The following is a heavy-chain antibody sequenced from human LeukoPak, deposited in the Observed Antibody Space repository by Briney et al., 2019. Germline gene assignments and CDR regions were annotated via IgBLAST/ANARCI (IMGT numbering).Heavy chain of an antibody. Sequence: SETLSLTCTVSGGSIRSYSWSWIRQPPGKGLEWIGPKSYSGSTNYNPSLKSRVTTSVDTSKNQISLKLTSVTAADTAVYYCARHGGETIVSMILHAFDIWGQGTVVTVSS. V-gene: IGHV4-59*08. D-gene: IGHD5/OR15-5a*01. CDR1: GGSIRSYS. J-gene: IGHJ3*02. CDR3: ARHGGETIVSMILHAFDI. CDR2: KSYSGST.